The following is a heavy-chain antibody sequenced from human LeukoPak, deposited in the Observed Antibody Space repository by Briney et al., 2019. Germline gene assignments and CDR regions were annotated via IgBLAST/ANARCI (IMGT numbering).Heavy chain of an antibody. J-gene: IGHJ6*03. V-gene: IGHV1-18*01. D-gene: IGHD3-10*01. CDR2: ISAYNGNT. CDR3: ARGGVIINGDYYYYYMDV. CDR1: GYTFTSYG. Sequence: ASVKVSCKASGYTFTSYGISWVRQAPGQGLEWMGWISAYNGNTNYAQKLQGRVTMTTDTSTSTAYMELRSLRSDDTAVYYCARGGVIINGDYYYYYMDVWGKGTTVTVSS.